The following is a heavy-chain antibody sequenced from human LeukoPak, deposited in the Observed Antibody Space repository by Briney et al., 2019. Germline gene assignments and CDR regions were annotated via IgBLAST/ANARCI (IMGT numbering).Heavy chain of an antibody. D-gene: IGHD3-16*01. CDR2: ISAYNGNT. CDR1: GYTFTSYG. J-gene: IGHJ6*02. Sequence: ASVKLSCKASGYTFTSYGISWVRQAPGQGLEWMGWISAYNGNTNYAQKLQGRVSMTTDTSTSTAYMELRSLRSDDTAVYYCASGLDYYYYGMDVWGQGPTVTVSS. V-gene: IGHV1-18*01. CDR3: ASGLDYYYYGMDV.